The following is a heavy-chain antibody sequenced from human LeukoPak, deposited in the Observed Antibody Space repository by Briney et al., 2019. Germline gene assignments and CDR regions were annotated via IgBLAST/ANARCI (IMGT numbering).Heavy chain of an antibody. D-gene: IGHD2-21*01. CDR3: AKDHVADVSLFDY. Sequence: GGSLRLSCAASGFTFSSYAMSWVRQAPGKGLEWVSAISGSGGSTYYADSVKGRFTTSRDNSKNTLYLQMNSLRAEDTAVYYCAKDHVADVSLFDYWGQGTLVTVSS. CDR2: ISGSGGST. J-gene: IGHJ4*02. V-gene: IGHV3-23*01. CDR1: GFTFSSYA.